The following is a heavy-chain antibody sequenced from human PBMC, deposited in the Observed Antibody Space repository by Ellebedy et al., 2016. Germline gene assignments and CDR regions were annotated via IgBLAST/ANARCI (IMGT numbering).Heavy chain of an antibody. Sequence: GESLKISCVASGFTFSSYWIHWVRQAPGKGLEWVADIKPDGSVTYYVDYVRGRLTISRDNARSSVYLQLNSLRVEDTAVYHCARDLPASGTLDYWGRGTLVTVSS. V-gene: IGHV3-7*03. J-gene: IGHJ4*02. D-gene: IGHD3-10*01. CDR3: ARDLPASGTLDY. CDR2: IKPDGSVT. CDR1: GFTFSSYW.